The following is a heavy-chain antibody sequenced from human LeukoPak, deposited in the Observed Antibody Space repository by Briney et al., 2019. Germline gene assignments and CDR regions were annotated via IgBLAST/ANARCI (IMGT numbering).Heavy chain of an antibody. CDR2: IYYSGST. D-gene: IGHD4-11*01. J-gene: IGHJ6*03. CDR3: AREDYMGDYMDV. V-gene: IGHV4-30-4*08. Sequence: SETLSLTCTVSGGSISSGDYYWSWIRQPPGKGLEWIGYIYYSGSTYYNPSLKSRVTISVDTSKNQFSLKRSSVTAADTAVYYCAREDYMGDYMDVWGKGTTVTVSS. CDR1: GGSISSGDYY.